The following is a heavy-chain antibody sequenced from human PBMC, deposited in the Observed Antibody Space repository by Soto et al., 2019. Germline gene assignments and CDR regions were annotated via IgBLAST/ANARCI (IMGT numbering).Heavy chain of an antibody. D-gene: IGHD2-15*01. CDR1: GFTFSSYS. Sequence: PGGSLRLSCAASGFTFSSYSMNWVRQAPGKGLEWVSSISSSSSYIYYADSVKGRFTISRDNAKNSLYLQMNSLRAEDTAVYYCAKDVSIVVVVAAPYWGQGTLVTVSS. CDR2: ISSSSSYI. J-gene: IGHJ4*02. CDR3: AKDVSIVVVVAAPY. V-gene: IGHV3-21*01.